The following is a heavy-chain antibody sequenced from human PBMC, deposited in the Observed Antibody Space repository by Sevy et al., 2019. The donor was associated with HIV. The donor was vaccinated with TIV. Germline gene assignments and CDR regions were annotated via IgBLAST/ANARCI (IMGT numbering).Heavy chain of an antibody. D-gene: IGHD3-16*01. CDR1: GFDFSTYW. J-gene: IGHJ4*02. V-gene: IGHV3-74*01. Sequence: GGSLRLSCAASGFDFSTYWMHWVRQAPGKGLVWVSRIMGDGSRRSHADSVKGRFTISRDNAKNTLYLQMNSLRDEDTALYFCARDPFGGYYFDHWGPGTLVTVSS. CDR2: IMGDGSRR. CDR3: ARDPFGGYYFDH.